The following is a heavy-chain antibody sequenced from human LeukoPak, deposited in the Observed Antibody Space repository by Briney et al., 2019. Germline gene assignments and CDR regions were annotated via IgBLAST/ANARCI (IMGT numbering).Heavy chain of an antibody. D-gene: IGHD2-21*01. J-gene: IGHJ4*02. CDR2: IKQDGSEK. Sequence: GGSLRLSCLASGFTFSSYFMRWVRQAPGKGREWVANIKQDGSEKYYGDSVRGRFTIPRDNAKNSVYLQMNSLRVEDTAVYYCARDIWRWVLWGQGTLVTVSS. CDR1: GFTFSSYF. V-gene: IGHV3-7*01. CDR3: ARDIWRWVL.